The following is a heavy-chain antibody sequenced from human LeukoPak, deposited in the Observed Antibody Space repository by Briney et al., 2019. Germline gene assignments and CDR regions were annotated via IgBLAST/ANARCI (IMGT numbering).Heavy chain of an antibody. D-gene: IGHD3-10*01. CDR1: GYTFTNYA. V-gene: IGHV1-18*01. Sequence: GASLKVSSTASGYTFTNYAISWVRQAPGQELEWMGWISGYNGNTNYAQKLQGRVIMTTDTSTSTAYMELRSLRSDDTAVYYCARVSGSGRYDAFYIWGQGTMVTVSS. J-gene: IGHJ3*02. CDR3: ARVSGSGRYDAFYI. CDR2: ISGYNGNT.